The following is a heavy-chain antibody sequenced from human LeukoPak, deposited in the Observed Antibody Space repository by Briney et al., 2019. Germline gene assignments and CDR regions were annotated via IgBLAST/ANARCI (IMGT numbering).Heavy chain of an antibody. CDR2: IYYSGST. CDR3: ARDRGDFWSGYYYYYYGMDV. D-gene: IGHD3-3*01. Sequence: PSQTLSLTCTVSGGSISSGGYYWSWIRQHPGKGLEWIGYIYYSGSTYYNPSLKSRVTISVDTSKNQFSLKLSSVTAADTAVYYCARDRGDFWSGYYYYYYGMDVWGQGTTVTVSS. J-gene: IGHJ6*02. V-gene: IGHV4-30-4*08. CDR1: GGSISSGGYY.